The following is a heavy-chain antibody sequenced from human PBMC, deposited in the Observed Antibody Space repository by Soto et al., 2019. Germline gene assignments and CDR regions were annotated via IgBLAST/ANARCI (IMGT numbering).Heavy chain of an antibody. Sequence: QITLKESGPTLVRPTQTLTLTCAFSGFSLSTSGVGVGWIRQPPGKALGWLAVIYWDDSKHYSPSLRSRLTITQDTSKNQVVLTMTNMDPMDTGTYYCAHKGPEDWPLDYWGQGTLVTVSS. V-gene: IGHV2-5*02. CDR3: AHKGPEDWPLDY. D-gene: IGHD3-9*01. CDR2: IYWDDSK. CDR1: GFSLSTSGVG. J-gene: IGHJ4*02.